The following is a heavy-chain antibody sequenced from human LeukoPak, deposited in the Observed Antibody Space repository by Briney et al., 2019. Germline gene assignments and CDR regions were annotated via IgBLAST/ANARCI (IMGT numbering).Heavy chain of an antibody. D-gene: IGHD6-19*01. V-gene: IGHV4-39*01. CDR3: ARHTRKWLSPNWFDP. J-gene: IGHJ5*02. CDR1: GGSISSSSYY. CDR2: IYYSGST. Sequence: PSETLSLTCTVSGGSISSSSYYWGWIRQPPEKGLEWIGSIYYSGSTYYNPSLKSRVTTPVDTSKNQFSLKLSSVTAADTAVYYCARHTRKWLSPNWFDPWGQGTLVTVSS.